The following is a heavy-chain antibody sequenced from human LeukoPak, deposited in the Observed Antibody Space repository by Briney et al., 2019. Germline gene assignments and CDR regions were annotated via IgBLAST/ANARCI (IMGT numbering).Heavy chain of an antibody. Sequence: ASVKVSCKASGYTFTGYYMHWVRQAPAQGLEWMRWINPNSGGTNYAQKFQGRVTMTRDTSISTAYMELSRLRSDDTAVYYCARDTIAVAGPHYYYYYGMDVWGQGTTVTVSS. CDR2: INPNSGGT. CDR3: ARDTIAVAGPHYYYYYGMDV. D-gene: IGHD6-19*01. V-gene: IGHV1-2*02. J-gene: IGHJ6*02. CDR1: GYTFTGYY.